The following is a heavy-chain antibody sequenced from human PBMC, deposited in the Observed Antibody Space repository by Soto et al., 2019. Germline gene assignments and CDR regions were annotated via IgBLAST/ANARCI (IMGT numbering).Heavy chain of an antibody. V-gene: IGHV1-69*13. CDR3: ESTTYYYDSSGPV. CDR2: IIPIFGTA. D-gene: IGHD3-22*01. J-gene: IGHJ4*02. CDR1: GGTFSSYA. Sequence: SVKVSCKASGGTFSSYAISWVRQAPGQGLEWMGGIIPIFGTANYAQKFQGRVTITADESTSTAYMELSSLRSEDTAVYYCESTTYYYDSSGPVWGQGTLVTVSS.